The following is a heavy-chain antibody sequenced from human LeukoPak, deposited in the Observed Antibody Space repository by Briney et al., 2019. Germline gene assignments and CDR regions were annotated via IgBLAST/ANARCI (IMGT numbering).Heavy chain of an antibody. CDR2: IIPIFGTA. V-gene: IGHV1-69*13. D-gene: IGHD6-19*01. Sequence: SVKVSCKACGGTFSSYAISGVRQARGQGLEWMGGIIPIFGTANYAQKFQGRVTITADESTSTAYMELSSLRSEDTAVYYCASTPGYSSGWYAPDYWGQGTLVTVSS. CDR3: ASTPGYSSGWYAPDY. J-gene: IGHJ4*02. CDR1: GGTFSSYA.